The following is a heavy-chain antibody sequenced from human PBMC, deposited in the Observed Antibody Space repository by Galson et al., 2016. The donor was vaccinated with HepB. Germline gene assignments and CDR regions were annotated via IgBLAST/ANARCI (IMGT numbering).Heavy chain of an antibody. V-gene: IGHV1-69*13. J-gene: IGHJ4*02. CDR2: IIPSFATP. D-gene: IGHD3-3*01. CDR1: GYRLGSYA. CDR3: ATDGDFLSGLHY. Sequence: SVKVSCKASGYRLGSYAISWVRLAPGQGLEWLGGIIPSFATPSYAQKFQGRVTINADESTSTAYMELTSLRSEDTAVYYCATDGDFLSGLHYWGQGTLVIVSS.